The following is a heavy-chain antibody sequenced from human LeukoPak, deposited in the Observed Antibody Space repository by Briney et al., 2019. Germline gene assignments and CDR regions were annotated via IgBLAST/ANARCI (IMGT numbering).Heavy chain of an antibody. J-gene: IGHJ3*02. CDR1: GVSFDDYG. CDR2: VNWNGAST. Sequence: GGSLRLSCAASGVSFDDYGMTWVRQAPGKGLEWVSGVNWNGASTGYADSVKGRFTISTDNANNSMYLQMNNLRAEDTALYYCARDSVLIAVAVRGTFDIWGQGTMVTVSS. V-gene: IGHV3-20*04. D-gene: IGHD6-19*01. CDR3: ARDSVLIAVAVRGTFDI.